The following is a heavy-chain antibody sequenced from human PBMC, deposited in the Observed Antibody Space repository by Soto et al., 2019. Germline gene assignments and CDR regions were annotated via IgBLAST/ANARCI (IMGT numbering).Heavy chain of an antibody. Sequence: QVQLVQSGAEVKKPGSSVKVSCKASGGTFSSYTISGVRQAPGQGLEWMGRIIPILGIANYAQKFQGRVTITADKSTSTAYMELSSLRSEDTAVYYCARSGVVPAANDAFDIWGQGTMVTVSS. CDR2: IIPILGIA. V-gene: IGHV1-69*02. CDR1: GGTFSSYT. J-gene: IGHJ3*02. CDR3: ARSGVVPAANDAFDI. D-gene: IGHD2-2*01.